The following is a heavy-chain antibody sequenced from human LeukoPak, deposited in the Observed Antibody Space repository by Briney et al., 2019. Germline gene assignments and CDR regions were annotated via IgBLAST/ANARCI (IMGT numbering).Heavy chain of an antibody. CDR1: GFSISNYW. Sequence: GSLRLSCAASGFSISNYWMSWVRQGPGKGLEWVASINPDGSAERYVDSVKGRFTISRGNAKNSMYLQMNSLSAEDTALFYCARLFGGVTTFDYWGQGTLVTVSS. CDR3: ARLFGGVTTFDY. D-gene: IGHD4-17*01. V-gene: IGHV3-7*01. J-gene: IGHJ4*02. CDR2: INPDGSAE.